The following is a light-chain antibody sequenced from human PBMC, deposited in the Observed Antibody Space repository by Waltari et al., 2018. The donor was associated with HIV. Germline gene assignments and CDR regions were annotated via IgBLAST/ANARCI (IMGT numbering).Light chain of an antibody. J-gene: IGLJ2*01. CDR2: EVG. CDR3: SSYTSSGTLV. CDR1: SSAIGYFNY. Sequence: QSALTQPASVSGSPGQSITIPCTGTSSAIGYFNYVSWYQQHPGRAPKLMIYEVGNRPSGVSNRFSGSKSDNTASLTVSGLQPEDEADYYCSSYTSSGTLVFGGGTRLTVL. V-gene: IGLV2-14*01.